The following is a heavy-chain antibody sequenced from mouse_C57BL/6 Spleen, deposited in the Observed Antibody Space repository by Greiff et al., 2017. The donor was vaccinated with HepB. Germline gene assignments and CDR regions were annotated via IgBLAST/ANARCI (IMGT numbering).Heavy chain of an antibody. J-gene: IGHJ1*03. CDR1: GYSFTGYY. V-gene: IGHV1-42*01. CDR3: ARKAYYSNYHWYFDV. Sequence: EVQLQQSGPELVKPGASVKISCKASGYSFTGYYMNWVKQSPEKSLEWIGEINPSTGGTTYNQKFKAKATLTVDKSSSTAYMQLKSLTSEDSAVYYCARKAYYSNYHWYFDVWGTGTTVTVSS. D-gene: IGHD2-5*01. CDR2: INPSTGGT.